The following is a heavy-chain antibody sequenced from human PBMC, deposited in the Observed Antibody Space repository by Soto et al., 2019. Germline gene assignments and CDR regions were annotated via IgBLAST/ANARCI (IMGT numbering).Heavy chain of an antibody. Sequence: GGSLRLSCVASGFTFSYYTMSWVRQAPGKGLEWVSGISNSGDTIYYADSVKGRFTISRDNFKNTLYLQMNSLRADDTAVYYYADPVPAPTPYDYYDMDVWGQGPTVTVSS. J-gene: IGHJ6*01. CDR2: ISNSGDTI. CDR1: GFTFSYYT. CDR3: ADPVPAPTPYDYYDMDV. D-gene: IGHD2-2*01. V-gene: IGHV3-23*01.